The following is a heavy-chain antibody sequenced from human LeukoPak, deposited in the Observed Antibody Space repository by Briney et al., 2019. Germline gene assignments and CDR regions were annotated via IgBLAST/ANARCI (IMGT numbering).Heavy chain of an antibody. CDR1: GLTISSYS. CDR2: ISSSSSTI. Sequence: GGSLRLSCAASGLTISSYSMNWVRQAPGKGLQWVSYISSSSSTIYYADSVKGRFTISRDNAKNSLYLQMNSLRAEDTAVYYCAKPGTDSSFDYYYYMDVWGKGTTVTVSS. CDR3: AKPGTDSSFDYYYYMDV. J-gene: IGHJ6*03. D-gene: IGHD1-7*01. V-gene: IGHV3-48*01.